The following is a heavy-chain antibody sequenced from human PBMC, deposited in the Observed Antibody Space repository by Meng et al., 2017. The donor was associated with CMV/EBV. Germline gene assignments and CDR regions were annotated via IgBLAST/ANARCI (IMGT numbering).Heavy chain of an antibody. CDR3: ARGNQYDFHFDS. Sequence: ESLKISCTVSGGSLRGHYWSWIRQPPGKGLEWIGYIFYTGSTSYNPSLKSRVTLSVDTSKNQFSLKLDSVTAADTAVYFCARGNQYDFHFDSWGQGTLVTVSS. J-gene: IGHJ4*02. D-gene: IGHD3-3*01. CDR1: GGSLRGHY. V-gene: IGHV4-59*11. CDR2: IFYTGST.